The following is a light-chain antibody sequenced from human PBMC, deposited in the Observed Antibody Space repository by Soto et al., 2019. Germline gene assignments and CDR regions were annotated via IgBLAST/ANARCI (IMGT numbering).Light chain of an antibody. Sequence: DIRMTHSPSSLSAYGLYRVTITFWASQHIRSRLVWSQQKPGKAPKLLIYDASSVASGVPQRFSGSGSGTEFTLTISSLQTDDFSTYYCQQYHSYWTFGQGTKVDIK. CDR3: QQYHSYWT. CDR1: QHIRSR. CDR2: DAS. J-gene: IGKJ1*01. V-gene: IGKV1-5*01.